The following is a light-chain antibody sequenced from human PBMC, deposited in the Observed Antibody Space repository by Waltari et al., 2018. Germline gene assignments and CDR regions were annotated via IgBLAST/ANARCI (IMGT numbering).Light chain of an antibody. CDR3: QQHKAYPYT. V-gene: IGKV1-5*03. CDR2: KAS. Sequence: DIQMTQSPSTLSASVGDRVTITRRASQSISNYLAWCQQKPGKAPNLQIYKASVLERGVPSRFSGSGSGTDFTLTISSLQPDDFATYYCQQHKAYPYTFGQGTKLAIK. J-gene: IGKJ2*01. CDR1: QSISNY.